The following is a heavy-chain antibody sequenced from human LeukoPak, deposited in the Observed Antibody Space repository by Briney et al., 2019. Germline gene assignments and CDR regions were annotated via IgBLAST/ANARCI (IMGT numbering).Heavy chain of an antibody. CDR1: GGSISSYY. D-gene: IGHD3-3*01. V-gene: IGHV4-59*01. Sequence: PSETLSLTCTVSGGSISSYYWSWIRQPPGKGLEWIGYIYYSGSTNYNPSLKSRVTISVDTSKNQFSLKLSSVTAADTAVYYCARGHDFWSGYFGGIDYWGQGTLVTVSS. J-gene: IGHJ4*02. CDR2: IYYSGST. CDR3: ARGHDFWSGYFGGIDY.